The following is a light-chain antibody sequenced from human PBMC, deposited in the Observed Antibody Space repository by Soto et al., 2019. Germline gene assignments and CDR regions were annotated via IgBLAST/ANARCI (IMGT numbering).Light chain of an antibody. J-gene: IGLJ1*01. CDR2: EVS. Sequence: QSALTQPASVSGSPGQSITISCTGTSSDVGGYNYVSWYQQHPGKAPKLMIYEVSNRPSGVSNRFSGSKSGNTASLTISGLQAEDEADYYCSSYTSSTLYVFGTETNFTVL. CDR3: SSYTSSTLYV. CDR1: SSDVGGYNY. V-gene: IGLV2-14*01.